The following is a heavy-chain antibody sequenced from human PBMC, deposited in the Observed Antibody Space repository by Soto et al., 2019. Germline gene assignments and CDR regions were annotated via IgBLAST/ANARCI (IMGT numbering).Heavy chain of an antibody. V-gene: IGHV1-18*01. CDR3: ARENYDYIWGSSKRTFFDY. CDR1: GYTFTSYG. D-gene: IGHD3-16*01. J-gene: IGHJ4*02. Sequence: GASVKVSCKASGYTFTSYGISWVRQAPGQGLEWMGWISAYNGNTNYAQKLQGRVTMTTDTSTSTAYMELRSLRSDDTAVYYCARENYDYIWGSSKRTFFDYWGQGTLVTVSS. CDR2: ISAYNGNT.